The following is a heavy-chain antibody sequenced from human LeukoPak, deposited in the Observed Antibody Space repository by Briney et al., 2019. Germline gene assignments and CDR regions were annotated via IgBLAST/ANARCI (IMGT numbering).Heavy chain of an antibody. V-gene: IGHV3-30-3*01. CDR1: GLTFNTYA. CDR3: ARDRPPGGSCLDY. J-gene: IGHJ4*02. Sequence: PGRSLRLSCAASGLTFNTYAMHWVRQAPGKGLEWVAVISYDANNKYYANSVKGRFTISRDNSKDTSYLQMNSLGTEDTAVYYCARDRPPGGSCLDYWGQGTLVTVSS. CDR2: ISYDANNK. D-gene: IGHD2-15*01.